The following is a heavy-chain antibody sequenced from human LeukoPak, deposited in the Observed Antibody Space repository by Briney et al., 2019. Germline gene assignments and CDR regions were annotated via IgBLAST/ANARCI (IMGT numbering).Heavy chain of an antibody. CDR3: DKAAQGSRGLISF. D-gene: IGHD3-22*01. V-gene: IGHV3-23*01. Sequence: PGGSLRLSCEASRFGFSAYAMNWVRQAPGKGLEWVSAMTGDGDSTYFAESVRGRFTISRDNPKNTLYLQMSSLRAEDTALYYFDKAAQGSRGLISFWGQGTLVTVSS. CDR1: RFGFSAYA. J-gene: IGHJ4*02. CDR2: MTGDGDST.